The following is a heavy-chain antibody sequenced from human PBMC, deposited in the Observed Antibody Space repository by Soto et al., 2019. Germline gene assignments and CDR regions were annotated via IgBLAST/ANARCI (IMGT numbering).Heavy chain of an antibody. Sequence: ASVKVSCKASGYTFTRYGIVWVRQAPGQGLEWLGVVNPSSGTTTYAQKFHGRVAMTRDTSTSTVYMELSSLRSEDTALYYCGREYYYGSGNYNRLDVWGQGTTVTVSS. J-gene: IGHJ6*02. CDR2: VNPSSGTT. V-gene: IGHV1-46*03. CDR1: GYTFTRYG. D-gene: IGHD3-10*01. CDR3: GREYYYGSGNYNRLDV.